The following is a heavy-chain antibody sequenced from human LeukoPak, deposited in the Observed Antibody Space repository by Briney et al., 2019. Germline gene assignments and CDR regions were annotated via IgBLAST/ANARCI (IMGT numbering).Heavy chain of an antibody. D-gene: IGHD6-6*01. Sequence: GRSLRLSCAASGFTFSSYGMHWVRQAPGKGLEWVSYISSTTTYIYYADSVKGRFTISRDNAKNSLYLQMNSLRAEDTAVYYCARDLVGDVWGQGTTVTVSS. J-gene: IGHJ6*02. CDR3: ARDLVGDV. V-gene: IGHV3-21*01. CDR1: GFTFSSYG. CDR2: ISSTTTYI.